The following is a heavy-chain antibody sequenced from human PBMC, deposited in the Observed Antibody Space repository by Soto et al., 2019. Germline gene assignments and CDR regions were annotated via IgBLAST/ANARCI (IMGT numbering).Heavy chain of an antibody. CDR1: GFTFSSYA. V-gene: IGHV3-23*01. J-gene: IGHJ2*01. Sequence: EVQLLESGGGLVQPGGSLRLSCAASGFTFSSYAMSWVRQAPGKGLEWVSAISGSGGSTYYADSVKGRFTISRDNSKDTVYRPMTRLRAWVTAVYYCAKRTVGWYFDLWGRGTLVTVSS. CDR3: AKRTVGWYFDL. D-gene: IGHD4-17*01. CDR2: ISGSGGST.